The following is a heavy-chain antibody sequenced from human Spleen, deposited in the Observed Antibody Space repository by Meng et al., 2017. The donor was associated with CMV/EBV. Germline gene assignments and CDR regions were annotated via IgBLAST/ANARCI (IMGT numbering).Heavy chain of an antibody. CDR1: GFSFTSNW. CDR2: IYPGDSDT. J-gene: IGHJ5*01. CDR3: AKAGLPSATFDS. D-gene: IGHD2-15*01. Sequence: KVSCKDSGFSFTSNWIGWVRQMPGKGLEWMGIIYPGDSDTRYRASFQGQVTMSADKSTSTAYLQWSSLKASDTAMYYCAKAGLPSATFDSWGQGTLVTVSS. V-gene: IGHV5-51*01.